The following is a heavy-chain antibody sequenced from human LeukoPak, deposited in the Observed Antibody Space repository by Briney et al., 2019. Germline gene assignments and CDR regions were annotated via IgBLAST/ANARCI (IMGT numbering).Heavy chain of an antibody. CDR2: IYYSGST. CDR3: ARVLELQLYYMDV. J-gene: IGHJ6*03. CDR1: GGSISSYY. V-gene: IGHV4-59*01. D-gene: IGHD1-7*01. Sequence: PSETLSLTCTVSGGSISSYYWSWIRQPPGKGLEWIGYIYYSGSTNYNPSLKSRVTISVDTSKNQFSLKLSSVTAADTAVYYCARVLELQLYYMDVWGKGPTVTVSS.